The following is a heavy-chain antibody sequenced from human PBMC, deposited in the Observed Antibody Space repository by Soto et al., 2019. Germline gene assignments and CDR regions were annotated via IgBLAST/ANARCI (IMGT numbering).Heavy chain of an antibody. CDR3: ARPVAVAADLDY. J-gene: IGHJ4*02. CDR1: GYTFTGYA. V-gene: IGHV1-3*01. Sequence: GASVKVSCKASGYTFTGYAMHWVRQAPGQRLEWMGWINAGNGNTKYSQKFQGRVTITRDTSASTAYMELSSLRSEDTAVYYCARPVAVAADLDYWGQGTLVTVSS. CDR2: INAGNGNT. D-gene: IGHD6-19*01.